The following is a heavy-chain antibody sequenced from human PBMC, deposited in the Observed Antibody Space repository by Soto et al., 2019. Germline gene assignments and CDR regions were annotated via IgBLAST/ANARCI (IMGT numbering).Heavy chain of an antibody. CDR2: IYYSGST. V-gene: IGHV4-31*03. D-gene: IGHD3-10*01. CDR1: GGSISSGGYY. CDR3: ARERRLDYGSGFFDY. J-gene: IGHJ4*02. Sequence: QVQLQESGPGLVKPSQTLSLTCTVSGGSISSGGYYWSWIRQHPGKGLEWIGYIYYSGSTYYNPSLKSRVTISVDTFKNQFSLKLSSVTAADTAVYYCARERRLDYGSGFFDYWGQGTLVTVSS.